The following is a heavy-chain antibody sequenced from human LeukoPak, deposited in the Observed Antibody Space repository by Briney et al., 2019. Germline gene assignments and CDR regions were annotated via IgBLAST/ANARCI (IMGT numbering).Heavy chain of an antibody. D-gene: IGHD3-16*01. V-gene: IGHV4-61*02. CDR2: IYTSGSS. CDR3: ARDGGYEGLDY. Sequence: SETLSLTCTVSGDSISSGDYYWSWIRQPAGEGLEWIGRIYTSGSSSYNPSLKSRVTISVDTSKNQFSLKLNSVTAADTAVYYCARDGGYEGLDYWGQGTLVTVSS. CDR1: GDSISSGDYY. J-gene: IGHJ4*02.